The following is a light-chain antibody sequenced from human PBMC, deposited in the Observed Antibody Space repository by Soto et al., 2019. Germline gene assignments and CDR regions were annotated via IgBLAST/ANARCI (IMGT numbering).Light chain of an antibody. Sequence: DIQMTQSPSTLSGSVGDRVTITCRASQTISSWLAWYQQKPGKAPKLLIYKASTLKSGVPSRFSGSGSGTEFTLTISSLQPDDFATYYCQQYHSYPYTFGQGTKVDI. V-gene: IGKV1-5*03. CDR3: QQYHSYPYT. CDR2: KAS. J-gene: IGKJ2*01. CDR1: QTISSW.